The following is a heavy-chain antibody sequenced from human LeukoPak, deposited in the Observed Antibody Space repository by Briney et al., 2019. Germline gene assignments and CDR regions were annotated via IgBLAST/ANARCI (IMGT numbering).Heavy chain of an antibody. CDR3: ASIVVVAAASDY. V-gene: IGHV3-21*01. J-gene: IGHJ4*02. D-gene: IGHD2-15*01. Sequence: PGGSLRLSCAASGFTFSSYSMHWVRQAPGKGLEWVSSISSSSSYIYYADSVKGRFTISRDNAKNSLYLQMNSLRAEDTAVYYCASIVVVAAASDYWGQGTLVTVSS. CDR2: ISSSSSYI. CDR1: GFTFSSYS.